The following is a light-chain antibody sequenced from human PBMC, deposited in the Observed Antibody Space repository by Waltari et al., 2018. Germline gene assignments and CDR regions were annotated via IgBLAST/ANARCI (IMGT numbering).Light chain of an antibody. Sequence: IQMSQSPSSLSASVGDRLTITCRASQGIGSYLHWYQQKAAKAPKLLIYYTNTLASGVPSRFSGSGSGTEFTLTISSLQPEDFATYYCQQGDNYPFTFGPGTKLDIK. CDR2: YTN. CDR1: QGIGSY. CDR3: QQGDNYPFT. J-gene: IGKJ3*01. V-gene: IGKV1D-13*01.